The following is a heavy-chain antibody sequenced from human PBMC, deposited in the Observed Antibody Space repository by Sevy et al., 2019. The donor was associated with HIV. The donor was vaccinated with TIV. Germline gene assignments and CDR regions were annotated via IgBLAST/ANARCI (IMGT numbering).Heavy chain of an antibody. Sequence: GGSLRLSCAASGFPFSNYAMSWVRQAPGKGLEWVSTLIGGGSRTYYADSVTGRFIICRDNSRNTRYLQMNSLRAEDTAIYYCAKRRVQSGLSGGGANYGMDVCGRGTTVTVSS. CDR1: GFPFSNYA. CDR2: LIGGGSRT. J-gene: IGHJ6*02. V-gene: IGHV3-23*01. D-gene: IGHD2-8*02. CDR3: AKRRVQSGLSGGGANYGMDV.